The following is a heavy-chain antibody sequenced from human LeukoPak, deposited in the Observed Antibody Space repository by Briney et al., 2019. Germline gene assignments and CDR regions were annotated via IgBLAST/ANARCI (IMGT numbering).Heavy chain of an antibody. CDR1: GSTFSNTW. J-gene: IGHJ4*02. Sequence: PGGSLRLSCAASGSTFSNTWMSWVRQAPGKGLEWVGRIKNRTDGGTTDYAAPVTGRFTISRDDSKNTLYLQMNSLKTEDTAVYYCTTLRPPDYGDSYFDFWGQGILVTVSS. CDR3: TTLRPPDYGDSYFDF. D-gene: IGHD4-17*01. V-gene: IGHV3-15*01. CDR2: IKNRTDGGTT.